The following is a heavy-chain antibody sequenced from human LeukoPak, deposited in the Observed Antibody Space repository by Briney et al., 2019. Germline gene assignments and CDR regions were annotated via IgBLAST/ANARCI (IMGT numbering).Heavy chain of an antibody. J-gene: IGHJ4*02. D-gene: IGHD5-18*01. V-gene: IGHV1-8*01. Sequence: ASVKVSCKTSGYTFTDYDINWVRQASGQGLQWVGWINPKSGNTGYAQKFQGRVSMTTDTSISTAYMELSSLKSEDTAVCYCARDLVDTAMWEFDYWGQGTLVTVSS. CDR3: ARDLVDTAMWEFDY. CDR1: GYTFTDYD. CDR2: INPKSGNT.